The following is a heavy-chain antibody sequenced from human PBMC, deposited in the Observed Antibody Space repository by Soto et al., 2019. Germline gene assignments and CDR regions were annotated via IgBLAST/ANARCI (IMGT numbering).Heavy chain of an antibody. CDR3: ARVRPIVVVPAALFGY. CDR1: GFTFSSYW. V-gene: IGHV3-7*03. J-gene: IGHJ4*02. CDR2: IKQDGSEK. Sequence: EVQLVESGGGLVKPGGSLRLSCAASGFTFSSYWMSWVRQAPGKGLEWVANIKQDGSEKYYVDSVKGRFTISRDNAKNSLYLQMNSLRAEDTAVYYCARVRPIVVVPAALFGYWGQGTLVTVSS. D-gene: IGHD2-2*01.